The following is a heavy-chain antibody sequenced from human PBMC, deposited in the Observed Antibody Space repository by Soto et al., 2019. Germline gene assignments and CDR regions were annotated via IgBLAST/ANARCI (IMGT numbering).Heavy chain of an antibody. CDR2: ISSASSET. CDR1: GFTFSSVS. J-gene: IGHJ4*02. CDR3: ARVAY. Sequence: GVLRLSCEASGFTFSSVSMNWVRQVPGKGLEWVASISSASSETWYADSVKGRFIISRDNAQNSLFLQMNTLRPEDSAIYYCARVAYWGPGTQVTVSS. V-gene: IGHV3-21*01.